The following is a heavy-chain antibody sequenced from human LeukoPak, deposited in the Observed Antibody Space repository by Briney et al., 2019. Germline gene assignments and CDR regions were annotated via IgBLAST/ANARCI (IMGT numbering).Heavy chain of an antibody. J-gene: IGHJ5*02. CDR3: ARGHKRVWFGEGNWFDP. D-gene: IGHD3-10*01. Sequence: SETLSLTCAVYGGSFSGYYWGWIRQPPGKGLEWIGEINHSGSTNYNPSLKSRVTISVDTSKNQFSLKLSSVTAADTAVYYCARGHKRVWFGEGNWFDPWGQGTLVTVSS. V-gene: IGHV4-34*01. CDR2: INHSGST. CDR1: GGSFSGYY.